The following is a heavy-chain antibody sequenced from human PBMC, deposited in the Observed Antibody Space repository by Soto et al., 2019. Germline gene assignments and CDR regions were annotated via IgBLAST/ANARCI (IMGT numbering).Heavy chain of an antibody. CDR3: ARRRKGIAAAGTYGMDV. J-gene: IGHJ6*02. Sequence: GESLKISCKGSGYSFTSYWISWVRQMPGKGLELMVRIDPSDSYTNYSPSFQGHVTISADKSIITAYLQWSSLKASDTALYYCARRRKGIAAAGTYGMDVWGQGTTVTVSS. CDR1: GYSFTSYW. V-gene: IGHV5-10-1*01. CDR2: IDPSDSYT. D-gene: IGHD6-13*01.